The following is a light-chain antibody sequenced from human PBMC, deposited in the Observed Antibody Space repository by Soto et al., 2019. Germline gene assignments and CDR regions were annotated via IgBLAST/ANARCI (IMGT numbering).Light chain of an antibody. CDR2: EVS. Sequence: QSALIQPPSASGSPGQSVTISCTGTSSDVGGYNYVSWYQQHPGKAPKLMIYEVSKRPSGVPDRFSGSKSGNTASLTVSGLQAEDEADYYCSSYAGSNPPYVFGPGTKLTVL. V-gene: IGLV2-8*01. CDR3: SSYAGSNPPYV. J-gene: IGLJ1*01. CDR1: SSDVGGYNY.